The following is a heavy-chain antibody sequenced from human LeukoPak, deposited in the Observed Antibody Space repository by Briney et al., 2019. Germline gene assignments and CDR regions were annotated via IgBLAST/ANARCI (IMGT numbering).Heavy chain of an antibody. Sequence: GGSLRLSCAASGFTVSSNYMSWVRQAPGKGLEWVSVIYSGGSTYYADSVKDRFTISRDNSKNTLYLQMNSLRAEDTAVYYCAKQYYYDSSGYQYYFDYWGQGTLVTVSS. D-gene: IGHD3-22*01. V-gene: IGHV3-66*04. CDR2: IYSGGST. CDR3: AKQYYYDSSGYQYYFDY. J-gene: IGHJ4*02. CDR1: GFTVSSNY.